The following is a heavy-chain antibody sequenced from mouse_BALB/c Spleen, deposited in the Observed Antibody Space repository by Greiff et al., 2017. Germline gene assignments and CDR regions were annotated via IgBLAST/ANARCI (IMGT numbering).Heavy chain of an antibody. CDR1: GFTFSSFG. D-gene: IGHD2-4*01. CDR2: ISSGSSTI. Sequence: EVHLVESGGGLVQPGGSRKLSCAASGFTFSSFGMHWVRQAPEKGLEWVAYISSGSSTIYYADTVKGRFTISRDNPKNTLFLQMTSLRSEDTAMYYCARSSTMITTGGFMDYWGQGTSVTVSS. V-gene: IGHV5-17*02. CDR3: ARSSTMITTGGFMDY. J-gene: IGHJ4*01.